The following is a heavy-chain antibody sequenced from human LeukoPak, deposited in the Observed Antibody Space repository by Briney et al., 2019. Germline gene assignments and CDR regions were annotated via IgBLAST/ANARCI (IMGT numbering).Heavy chain of an antibody. Sequence: GGSLRLSCAASGFTVSSNYMSWVRQAPGKGLEWVSVIYSCGSTYYADSVKGRFTISRDNSKNTLYLQMNSLRAEDTAVYYCARARGGDYPFSPLGYWGQGTLVTVSS. J-gene: IGHJ4*02. CDR1: GFTVSSNY. V-gene: IGHV3-66*01. D-gene: IGHD4-17*01. CDR3: ARARGGDYPFSPLGY. CDR2: IYSCGST.